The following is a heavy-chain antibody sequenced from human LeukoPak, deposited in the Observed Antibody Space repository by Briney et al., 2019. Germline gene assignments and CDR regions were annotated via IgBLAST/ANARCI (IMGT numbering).Heavy chain of an antibody. Sequence: GGSLRLSCSASGFPFSIYSMNWLRQAPGKGPEWIAYITSSSSTLYYADSVNGRITISRDNAKNSLYLQMNGLRVEDTAVYYCARDSASPPVTFDYWGLGTLVTVSS. D-gene: IGHD4-17*01. CDR3: ARDSASPPVTFDY. J-gene: IGHJ4*02. CDR1: GFPFSIYS. CDR2: ITSSSSTL. V-gene: IGHV3-48*04.